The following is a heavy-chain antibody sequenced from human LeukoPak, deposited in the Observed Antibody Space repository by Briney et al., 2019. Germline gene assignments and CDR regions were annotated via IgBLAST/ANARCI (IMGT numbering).Heavy chain of an antibody. CDR1: GYSFSNYA. CDR3: AKSSYYDSSGYYREYYFDY. J-gene: IGHJ4*02. V-gene: IGHV3-23*01. Sequence: PGGSLRLSCVGSGYSFSNYAMSWVRQAPGKGLEWVSSLSGSGGSTQYADSVKGRFSISRDNSKNTLFLQMNSLRAEDTAVYYCAKSSYYDSSGYYREYYFDYWGQGMLVTVSS. CDR2: LSGSGGST. D-gene: IGHD3-22*01.